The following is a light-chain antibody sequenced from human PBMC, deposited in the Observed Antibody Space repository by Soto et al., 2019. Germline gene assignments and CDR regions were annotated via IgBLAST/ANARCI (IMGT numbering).Light chain of an antibody. CDR2: DVS. Sequence: QSVLTQPASLSGSPGQPITISCTGTSTDIGSYNYVSWYQQHPGKAPKLMIFDVSYRPSGISDRFSGSKSGNTASLTISGLQPEDEADYYCSSYGASSTLFGGGTKLTVL. CDR3: SSYGASSTL. J-gene: IGLJ2*01. V-gene: IGLV2-14*03. CDR1: STDIGSYNY.